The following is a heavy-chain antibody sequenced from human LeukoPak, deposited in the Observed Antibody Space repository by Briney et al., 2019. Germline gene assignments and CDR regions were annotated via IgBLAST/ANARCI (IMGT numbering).Heavy chain of an antibody. CDR3: ARHVNDFWSGLDY. Sequence: SETLSLTCTVSGGSISSSSYYWGWIRQPPGKGLEWIGGIYYSGSTYYNPSLKSRLTISVDTSKNQFSLKLSSVTAADTALYYCARHVNDFWSGLDYWGQGTLVTVSS. V-gene: IGHV4-39*01. D-gene: IGHD3-3*01. CDR1: GGSISSSSYY. J-gene: IGHJ4*02. CDR2: IYYSGST.